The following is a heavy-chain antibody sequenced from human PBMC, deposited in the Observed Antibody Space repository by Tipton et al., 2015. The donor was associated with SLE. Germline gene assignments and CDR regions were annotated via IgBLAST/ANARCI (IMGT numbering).Heavy chain of an antibody. D-gene: IGHD7-27*01. V-gene: IGHV4-39*07. CDR2: INHSGST. Sequence: TLSLICTVSGGSISSSSYYWSWIRQPPGKGLEWIGEINHSGSTNYNPSLKSRVTISVDTSKNQFSLKLSSVTAADTAVYYCARIDWGGYYYGMDVWGQGTTVTVSS. CDR1: GGSISSSSYY. J-gene: IGHJ6*02. CDR3: ARIDWGGYYYGMDV.